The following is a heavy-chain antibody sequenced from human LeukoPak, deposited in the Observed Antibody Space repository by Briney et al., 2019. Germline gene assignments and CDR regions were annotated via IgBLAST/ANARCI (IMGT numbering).Heavy chain of an antibody. CDR1: GYNFNTYG. CDR3: ARLPLGYCSSTSCLD. D-gene: IGHD2-2*01. V-gene: IGHV1-18*01. J-gene: IGHJ4*02. CDR2: ISSSTGNT. Sequence: ASVKVSCKASGYNFNTYGISWVRQAPGQGLEWMGWISSSTGNTKYAQKLQDRVTMTTDTSTSTAYLYLRNLRSDDTAVYYCARLPLGYCSSTSCLDWGQGTLDTVSS.